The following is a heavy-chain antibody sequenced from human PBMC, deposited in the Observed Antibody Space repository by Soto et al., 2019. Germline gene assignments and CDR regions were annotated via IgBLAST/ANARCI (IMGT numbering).Heavy chain of an antibody. V-gene: IGHV4-59*01. J-gene: IGHJ4*02. Sequence: SETLSLTCTVSGGSISSYYWSWIRQPPGKGLEWIGYIYYSGSTNYNPSLKSRVTISVDTSKNQFSLKLSSVTAADTAVYYCARGHAYSAYWAFHYWGQGALVTVSS. CDR2: IYYSGST. CDR1: GGSISSYY. CDR3: ARGHAYSAYWAFHY. D-gene: IGHD3-16*01.